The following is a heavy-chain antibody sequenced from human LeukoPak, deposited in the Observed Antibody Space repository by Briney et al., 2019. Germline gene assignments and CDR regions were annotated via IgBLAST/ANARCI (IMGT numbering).Heavy chain of an antibody. J-gene: IGHJ4*02. V-gene: IGHV4-59*08. CDR1: GGSISSYY. D-gene: IGHD4-17*01. CDR2: IYYSGST. Sequence: PSETLSLTCTVSGGSISSYYWSWIRQPPGKGLEWIGYIYYSGSTNYNPSLKSRVTISVDTSKNQFSLRLSSVTAADTAVYYCERQSNKINYGLFDYWGQGTLVTVSS. CDR3: ERQSNKINYGLFDY.